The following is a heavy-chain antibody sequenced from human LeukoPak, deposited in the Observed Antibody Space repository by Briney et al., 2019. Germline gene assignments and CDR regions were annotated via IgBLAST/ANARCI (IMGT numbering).Heavy chain of an antibody. CDR2: INHSGST. V-gene: IGHV4-34*01. Sequence: NPSETLSLTCAVYGGSFSGYYWSWIRQPPGKGLEWIGEINHSGSTNYNPSLKSRVTISVDTSKNQFSLKLSSVTAADTAVYYCARARIAVRFDPRGQGTLVTVSS. CDR1: GGSFSGYY. CDR3: ARARIAVRFDP. D-gene: IGHD6-19*01. J-gene: IGHJ5*02.